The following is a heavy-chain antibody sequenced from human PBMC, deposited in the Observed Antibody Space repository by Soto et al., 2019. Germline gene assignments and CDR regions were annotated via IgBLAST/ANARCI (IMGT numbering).Heavy chain of an antibody. CDR3: TRQGSHGDYFFS. CDR1: GASLNDYF. V-gene: IGHV4-59*08. CDR2: IYSSWST. D-gene: IGHD4-17*01. J-gene: IGHJ5*02. Sequence: PSETLSLTSAVSGASLNDYFWNWIRQPPGQGLEWIGSIYSSWSTNYNPSLKSRVTISLDTSKNQFSLKLSSVTAADTAVYFCTRQGSHGDYFFSWGPGSLVTVSS.